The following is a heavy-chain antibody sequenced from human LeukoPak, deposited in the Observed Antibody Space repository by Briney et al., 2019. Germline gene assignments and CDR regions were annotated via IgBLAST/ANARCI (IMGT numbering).Heavy chain of an antibody. CDR3: AREPSHCSGGSCYFLGPDY. D-gene: IGHD2-15*01. Sequence: GGPLRLSCAASGFTFSSYSMNWVRQAPGKGLEWVSSISSSSSYIYYADSVKGRFTISRDNAKNSLYLQMNSLRAEDTAVYYCAREPSHCSGGSCYFLGPDYWGQGTLVTVSS. V-gene: IGHV3-21*01. CDR1: GFTFSSYS. CDR2: ISSSSSYI. J-gene: IGHJ4*02.